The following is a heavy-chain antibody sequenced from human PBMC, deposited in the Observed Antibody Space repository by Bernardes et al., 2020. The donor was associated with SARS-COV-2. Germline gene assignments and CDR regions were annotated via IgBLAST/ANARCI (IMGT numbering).Heavy chain of an antibody. CDR2: ISWNSGSI. Sequence: SLRLSCAASGFTFDDYAMHWVRQAPGKGLEWVSGISWNSGSIGYADSVKGRFTISRDNAKNSLYLQMNSLRAEDTALYYCAKDIPSYGSGIHGWFDPWGQGTLVTVSS. V-gene: IGHV3-9*01. J-gene: IGHJ5*02. CDR3: AKDIPSYGSGIHGWFDP. D-gene: IGHD3-10*01. CDR1: GFTFDDYA.